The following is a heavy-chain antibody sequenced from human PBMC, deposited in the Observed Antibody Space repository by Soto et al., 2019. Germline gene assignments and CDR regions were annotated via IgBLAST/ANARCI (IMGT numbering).Heavy chain of an antibody. CDR3: ARAGASRAARSWGDYYYGMDV. J-gene: IGHJ6*02. D-gene: IGHD6-6*01. V-gene: IGHV1-69*01. CDR1: GGTFSSYA. Sequence: QVQLVQSGAEVKKPGSSVKVSCKASGGTFSSYAISWVRQAPGQGLEWMGGIIPIFGTANYAQKFQGRVTITADESTSTAYMELSSLRSEDTAVYYCARAGASRAARSWGDYYYGMDVWGQGTTVTVSS. CDR2: IIPIFGTA.